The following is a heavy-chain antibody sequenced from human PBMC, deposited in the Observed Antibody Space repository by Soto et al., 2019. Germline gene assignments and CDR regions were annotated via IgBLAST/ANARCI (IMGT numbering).Heavy chain of an antibody. D-gene: IGHD3-3*01. CDR2: INPNSGGT. V-gene: IGHV1-2*02. CDR3: VRDSRFLEWLLDY. CDR1: GYTFTGYY. J-gene: IGHJ4*02. Sequence: ASVKVSCKASGYTFTGYYMHWVRQAPGQGLEWMGWINPNSGGTNYAQKFQGRVTMTRDTSISTAYMELSRLRSDDTAVYYCVRDSRFLEWLLDYWGQGTLVTVSS.